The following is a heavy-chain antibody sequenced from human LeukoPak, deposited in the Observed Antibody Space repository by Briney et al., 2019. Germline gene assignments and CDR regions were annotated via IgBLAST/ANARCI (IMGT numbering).Heavy chain of an antibody. J-gene: IGHJ4*02. CDR2: IASDGSST. V-gene: IGHV3-74*01. CDR1: GLTFSSHW. Sequence: GRSLRLSCAASGLTFSSHWMHWVRQAPGKGLVWVSRIASDGSSTTYADSVKGRFSISRDNAKNTLYLQMNSLRVEDTAVYYCARGRPHGNDYWGQGTLVTVSS. CDR3: ARGRPHGNDY. D-gene: IGHD4-23*01.